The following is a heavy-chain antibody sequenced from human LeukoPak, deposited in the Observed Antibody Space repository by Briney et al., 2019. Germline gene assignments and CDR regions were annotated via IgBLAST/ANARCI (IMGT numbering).Heavy chain of an antibody. CDR3: AREIAVPTALDC. Sequence: SSETLSLTCTVSGGSISSYYWSWIRQPAGKGLEWIGRIYTSGSTNYNPSLKSRLTMSLDTSKNQFSLKLMSVTAADTAVYYCAREIAVPTALDCWGQGTLVTVSS. CDR1: GGSISSYY. CDR2: IYTSGST. J-gene: IGHJ4*02. V-gene: IGHV4-4*07. D-gene: IGHD2-2*01.